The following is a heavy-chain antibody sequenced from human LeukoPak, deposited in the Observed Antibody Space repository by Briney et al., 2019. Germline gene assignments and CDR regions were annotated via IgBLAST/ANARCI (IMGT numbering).Heavy chain of an antibody. J-gene: IGHJ4*02. CDR3: ARVPTVTFFDY. CDR2: LYYSGST. V-gene: IGHV4-34*01. Sequence: SETLSLTCAVYGGSFSGYYWSWIRQPPGKGLEWIGSLYYSGSTYYNPSLKSRVTISVDTSKNQFSLKLSSVTAADTAVYYCARVPTVTFFDYWGQGSLVTVSS. D-gene: IGHD4-17*01. CDR1: GGSFSGYY.